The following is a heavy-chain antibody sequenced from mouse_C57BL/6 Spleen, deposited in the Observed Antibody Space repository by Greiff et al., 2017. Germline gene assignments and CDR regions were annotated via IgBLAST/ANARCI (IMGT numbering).Heavy chain of an antibody. Sequence: QVQLQQSGAELVKPGASVKISCKASGYAFSSYWMNWVKQRPGKGLEWIGQIYPGDGDTNYNGKFKGKATLTADKSSSTAYMQLSSLTSEDSAVYFCARGGIRTGTGDYWGQGTTLTVSS. D-gene: IGHD4-1*01. CDR3: ARGGIRTGTGDY. CDR2: IYPGDGDT. CDR1: GYAFSSYW. V-gene: IGHV1-80*01. J-gene: IGHJ2*01.